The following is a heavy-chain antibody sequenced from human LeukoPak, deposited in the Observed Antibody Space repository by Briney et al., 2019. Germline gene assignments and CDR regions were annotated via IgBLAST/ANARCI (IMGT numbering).Heavy chain of an antibody. CDR3: ARGSLPGY. CDR1: GGSISSYY. V-gene: IGHV4-59*01. Sequence: SETLSLTCTVSGGSISSYYWSWIRQPPGKGLEWIGYIYYSGSTNYNPSLKSRVTISVDTSKNQFSLKLSSVTAADTAVYYCARGSLPGYWGQGTLVTVSS. CDR2: IYYSGST. J-gene: IGHJ4*02.